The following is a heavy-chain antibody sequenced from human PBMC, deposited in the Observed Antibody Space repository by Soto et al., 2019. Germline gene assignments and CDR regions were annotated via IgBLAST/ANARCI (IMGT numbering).Heavy chain of an antibody. V-gene: IGHV4-34*01. D-gene: IGHD1-26*01. J-gene: IGHJ2*01. CDR2: INHSGST. CDR3: ARMGGRTADRYFDL. CDR1: GGSFCGYY. Sequence: SETLSLACAVCGGSFCGYYWSWIRQPPGKGLGWIGEINHSGSTNYNPSLKSRVTISVDTSKNQFSLKLSSVTAADTAVYYCARMGGRTADRYFDLWGRGTLVTVSS.